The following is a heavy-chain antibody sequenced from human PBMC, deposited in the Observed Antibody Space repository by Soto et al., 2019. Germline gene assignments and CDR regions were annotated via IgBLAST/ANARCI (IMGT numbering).Heavy chain of an antibody. Sequence: EVQLVESGGGLVQPGGSLRLSCVASGFIFNSYSMNWVRHAPGKGLEWISYINSGSTSVSYADSVKGRFSISRDNAKNSMSLQMYVLTAEEMAVDYCESSASQDAYGGQGTVVTVSS. CDR3: ESSASQDAY. CDR2: INSGSTSV. D-gene: IGHD1-26*01. J-gene: IGHJ4*02. CDR1: GFIFNSYS. V-gene: IGHV3-48*01.